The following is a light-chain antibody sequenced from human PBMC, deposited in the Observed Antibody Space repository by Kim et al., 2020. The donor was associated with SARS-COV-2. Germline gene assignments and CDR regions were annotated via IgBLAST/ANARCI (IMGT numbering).Light chain of an antibody. CDR2: DAS. Sequence: EIVLTQSPGTLSLSPGERGTLSCRASQSVSRNYLAWYQQKPGQAPRLLIYDASSRAIGIPDRFSGSGSGTDFTLTISRLEPEDFAVYYCHQYGSSPRTFGQGTKVDIK. CDR3: HQYGSSPRT. J-gene: IGKJ1*01. CDR1: QSVSRNY. V-gene: IGKV3-20*01.